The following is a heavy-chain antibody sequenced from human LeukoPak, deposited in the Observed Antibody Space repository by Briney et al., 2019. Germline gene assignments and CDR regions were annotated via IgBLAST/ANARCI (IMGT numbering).Heavy chain of an antibody. CDR1: GYTFNSHG. Sequence: ASVKVSCKASGYTFNSHGFSWVRQAPGQGLEWMGWISAHNGNATYGQKFQGRVTLTTDTSTSTAYMELRSLTSDDTAVYYCATIAVVPFDYWGQGTLVTVSS. D-gene: IGHD2-15*01. J-gene: IGHJ4*02. CDR3: ATIAVVPFDY. CDR2: ISAHNGNA. V-gene: IGHV1-18*01.